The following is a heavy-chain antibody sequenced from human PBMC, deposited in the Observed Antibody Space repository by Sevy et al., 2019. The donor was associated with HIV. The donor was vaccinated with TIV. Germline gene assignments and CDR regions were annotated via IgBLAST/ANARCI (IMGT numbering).Heavy chain of an antibody. CDR1: GFTFSNAW. D-gene: IGHD2-15*01. V-gene: IGHV3-15*01. CDR2: IKSKTDGGTT. CDR3: PTDGAYCSGGSCYLDYYSGMDV. J-gene: IGHJ6*02. Sequence: GGSLRLSCAASGFTFSNAWMSWVRQAPGKGLEWVGRIKSKTDGGTTDYAAPVKGRFTIQRDDSKNTLYLQMNSLKTEDTAVYYCPTDGAYCSGGSCYLDYYSGMDVWGQGTTVTVSS.